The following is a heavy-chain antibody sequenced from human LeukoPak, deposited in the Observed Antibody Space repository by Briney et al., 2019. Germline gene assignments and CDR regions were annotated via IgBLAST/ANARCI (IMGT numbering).Heavy chain of an antibody. CDR2: INSDGRST. D-gene: IGHD4-17*01. CDR1: GFTFSNYW. J-gene: IGHJ3*02. Sequence: GGSLRLSCAASGFTFSNYWMHRVRQAPGKGLVWVSRINSDGRSTKYADSVKGRSAISRDNAKNSLYLQMNSLRAEDTAVYYCVRDRAVSPFPPDAFDMWGQGTMVTVAS. V-gene: IGHV3-74*01. CDR3: VRDRAVSPFPPDAFDM.